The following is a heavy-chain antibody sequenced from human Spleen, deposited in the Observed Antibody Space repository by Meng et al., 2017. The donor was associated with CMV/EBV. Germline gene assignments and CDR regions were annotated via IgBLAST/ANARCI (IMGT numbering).Heavy chain of an antibody. CDR3: ARAYCGGDCYSEFDY. CDR1: GASISNDNW. V-gene: IGHV4-4*02. D-gene: IGHD2-21*01. Sequence: SGASISNDNWWSWVRQPPGKGLEWIGEIYHGGITNYNPSFKSRVTISEDKSNNQISLKLSSVTAADTAVYYCARAYCGGDCYSEFDYWGQGTLVTVSS. J-gene: IGHJ4*02. CDR2: IYHGGIT.